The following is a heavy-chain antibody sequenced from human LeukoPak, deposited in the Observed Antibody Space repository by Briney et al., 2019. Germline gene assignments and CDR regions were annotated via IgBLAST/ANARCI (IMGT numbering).Heavy chain of an antibody. Sequence: ASVKVSCKASGYTFTDYYIHWVRQAPGQGLEWMGWINPISGGTSSAQKFQGRVTMTRDTSVSTAYMELSGLTSDDTAVYYCARDGVVVPAALDYWGQGTLVTVSS. CDR3: ARDGVVVPAALDY. CDR1: GYTFTDYY. D-gene: IGHD2-2*01. CDR2: INPISGGT. V-gene: IGHV1-2*02. J-gene: IGHJ4*02.